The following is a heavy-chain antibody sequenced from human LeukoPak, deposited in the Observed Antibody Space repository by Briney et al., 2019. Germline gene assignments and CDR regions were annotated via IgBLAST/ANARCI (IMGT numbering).Heavy chain of an antibody. Sequence: GGSLRLSCAASGFTFSAYSMNWVRQAPGKGLEWVSFIRGGGGTIYYADSVKGRFTISRDNAKNSLHLQMDSLRVEDTAVYYCARNQEIDYYDSSGFYWGVEYWGQGTLVTVSS. CDR3: ARNQEIDYYDSSGFYWGVEY. CDR1: GFTFSAYS. D-gene: IGHD3-22*01. V-gene: IGHV3-48*01. J-gene: IGHJ4*02. CDR2: IRGGGGTI.